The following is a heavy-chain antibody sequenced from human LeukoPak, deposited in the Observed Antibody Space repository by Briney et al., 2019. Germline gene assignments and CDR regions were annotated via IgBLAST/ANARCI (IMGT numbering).Heavy chain of an antibody. CDR2: ISSRSTYI. Sequence: GGSLRLSCAASGFTFSSYTFNWVRQAPGKGLEWVSSISSRSTYIFYADSLKGRFTISRDNAKNSLSLQMNSLRAEDTALYYCARVIPLPGREQSAAFDIWGQGTMVTVSS. CDR3: ARVIPLPGREQSAAFDI. D-gene: IGHD1-14*01. CDR1: GFTFSSYT. J-gene: IGHJ3*02. V-gene: IGHV3-21*01.